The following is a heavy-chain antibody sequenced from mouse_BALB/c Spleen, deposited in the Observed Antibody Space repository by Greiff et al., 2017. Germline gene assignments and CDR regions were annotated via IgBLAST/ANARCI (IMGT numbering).Heavy chain of an antibody. CDR1: GFTFSSYA. CDR3: ARGDRYDGYYAMDY. D-gene: IGHD2-14*01. Sequence: EVKLMESGGGLVKPGGSLKLSCAASGFTFSSYAMSWVRQTPEKRLEWVASISSGGSTYYPDSVKGRFTISRDNARNILYLQMSSLRSEDTAMYYCARGDRYDGYYAMDYWGQGTSVTVSS. V-gene: IGHV5-6-5*01. J-gene: IGHJ4*01. CDR2: ISSGGST.